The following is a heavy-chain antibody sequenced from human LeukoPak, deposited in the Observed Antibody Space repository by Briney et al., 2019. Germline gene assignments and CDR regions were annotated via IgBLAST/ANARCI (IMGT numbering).Heavy chain of an antibody. J-gene: IGHJ5*02. D-gene: IGHD6-13*01. CDR1: GYTFTGYY. V-gene: IGHV1-2*02. CDR2: INPNSGGT. Sequence: ASVKVSCEASGYTFTGYYMHWVRQAPGQGLEWMGWINPNSGGTNYAQKFQGRVTMTRDTSISTAYMELSRLRSDDTAVYYCARPSIAAETWFDPWGQGTLVTVSS. CDR3: ARPSIAAETWFDP.